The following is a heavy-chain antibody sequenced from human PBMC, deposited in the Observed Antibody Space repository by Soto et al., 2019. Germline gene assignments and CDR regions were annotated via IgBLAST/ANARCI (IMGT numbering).Heavy chain of an antibody. CDR2: IKQDGSEK. J-gene: IGHJ6*03. CDR3: ARSDDFWSGYYPTAYYYYYMDV. V-gene: IGHV3-7*01. D-gene: IGHD3-3*01. CDR1: GFTFSSYW. Sequence: EVQLVESGGGLVQPGGSLRLSCAASGFTFSSYWMSWVRQAPGKGLEWVANIKQDGSEKYYVDSVKGRFTISRDNAKNSLYLQMNSLRAEDTAVYYCARSDDFWSGYYPTAYYYYYMDVWGKGTTVTVSS.